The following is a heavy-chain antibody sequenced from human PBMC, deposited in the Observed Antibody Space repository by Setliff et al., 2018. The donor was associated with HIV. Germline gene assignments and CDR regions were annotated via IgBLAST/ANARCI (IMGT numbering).Heavy chain of an antibody. CDR2: IIPIFGTT. CDR3: ARDGYYYDSSAFFEGYHYYYMDV. Sequence: SVKVSCKASGYPFNNFGISWVRQAPGQGLEWMGGIIPIFGTTNYAQKFQGRVTITADESTGTAYLELSSLRSEDTAVYYCARDGYYYDSSAFFEGYHYYYMDVWG. CDR1: GYPFNNFG. V-gene: IGHV1-69*13. D-gene: IGHD3-22*01. J-gene: IGHJ6*03.